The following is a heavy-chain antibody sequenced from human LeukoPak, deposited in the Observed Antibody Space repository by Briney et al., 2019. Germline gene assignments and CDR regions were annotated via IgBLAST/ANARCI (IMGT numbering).Heavy chain of an antibody. V-gene: IGHV4-4*02. CDR3: ARAPTSGWYGVYFDY. Sequence: KSSGTLSLTCAVSGGSISSSNWWSWVRQPPGKGLEWIGEIYHSGSTNYNPSLKSRVTISVDKSKNQFSLKLSSVTAADTAVYYCARAPTSGWYGVYFDYWGQGTLVTVSS. J-gene: IGHJ4*02. CDR2: IYHSGST. D-gene: IGHD6-19*01. CDR1: GGSISSSNW.